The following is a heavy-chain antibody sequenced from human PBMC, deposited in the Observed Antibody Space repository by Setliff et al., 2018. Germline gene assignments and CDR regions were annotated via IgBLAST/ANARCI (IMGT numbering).Heavy chain of an antibody. CDR1: GFTFSHYG. CDR2: IRYDGSNK. V-gene: IGHV3-30*02. J-gene: IGHJ6*02. Sequence: PGGSLRLSCAASGFTFSHYGMHWVRQAPGKGLEWVAFIRYDGSNKYYADSVKGRFTISRDNSKNTLYLQMNSLRAEDTAVYYCAKHGAYNDFLTGYNFYYDMDVWGQGTTVTVSS. CDR3: AKHGAYNDFLTGYNFYYDMDV. D-gene: IGHD3-9*01.